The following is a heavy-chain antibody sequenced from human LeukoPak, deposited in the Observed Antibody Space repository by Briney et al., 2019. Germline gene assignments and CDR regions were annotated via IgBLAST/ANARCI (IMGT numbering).Heavy chain of an antibody. CDR3: ARRCSSGYYYHYYYMDV. V-gene: IGHV4-39*01. CDR1: GGSISSNSYY. CDR2: IYYSGST. D-gene: IGHD3-22*01. J-gene: IGHJ6*03. Sequence: PSETLSLTCAVSGGSISSNSYYWGWIRQPPGKGLEWIGSIYYSGSTYYNPSLKSRVTISVDTSKNQFSLKLSSVTAADTAVYYCARRCSSGYYYHYYYMDVWGKGTTVTVSS.